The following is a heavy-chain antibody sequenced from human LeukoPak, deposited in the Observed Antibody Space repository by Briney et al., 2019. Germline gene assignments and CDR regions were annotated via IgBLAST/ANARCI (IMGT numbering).Heavy chain of an antibody. CDR3: ATGRYCSRTSCYIHAFDI. CDR2: ISTYNGNT. Sequence: ASVKVSCKGSGYTFTSNDINWVRQAPGQGLEWMGWISTYNGNTNYAQKLQDRVTMTTDTPTSTAYMELRSLRYDDTAVYYCATGRYCSRTSCYIHAFDIWGQGTMVTVSS. J-gene: IGHJ3*02. D-gene: IGHD2-2*02. V-gene: IGHV1-18*01. CDR1: GYTFTSND.